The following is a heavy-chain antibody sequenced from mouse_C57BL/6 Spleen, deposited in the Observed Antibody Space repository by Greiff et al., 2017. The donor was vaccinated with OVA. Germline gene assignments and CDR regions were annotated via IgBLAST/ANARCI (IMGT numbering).Heavy chain of an antibody. CDR1: GYSFTGYF. D-gene: IGHD2-4*01. CDR2: INPYNGDT. Sequence: EVQRVESGPELVKPGDSVKISCKASGYSFTGYFMNWVMQSHGKSLEWIGRINPYNGDTFYNQKFKGKATLTVDKSSSTAHMELRSLTSEDSAVYYCATSYDYDGTFDYWGQGTTLTVSS. J-gene: IGHJ2*01. CDR3: ATSYDYDGTFDY. V-gene: IGHV1-20*01.